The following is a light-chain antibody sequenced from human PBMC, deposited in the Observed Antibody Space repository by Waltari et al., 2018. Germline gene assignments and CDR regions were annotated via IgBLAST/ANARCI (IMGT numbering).Light chain of an antibody. CDR3: CSYAGSSKV. J-gene: IGLJ3*02. Sequence: QSALTQPASVSGSPGQSITISCTGTSSDVGSYNLVSWYQQHPGKAPKLMIYEGSKRPSGVSNPFSGSKSGNTASLTISGLQAEDEADYYCCSYAGSSKVFGGGTKLTVL. V-gene: IGLV2-23*01. CDR1: SSDVGSYNL. CDR2: EGS.